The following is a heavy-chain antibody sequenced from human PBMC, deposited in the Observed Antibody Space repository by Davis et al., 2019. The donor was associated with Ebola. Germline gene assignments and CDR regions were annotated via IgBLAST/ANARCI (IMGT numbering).Heavy chain of an antibody. CDR1: GFTVSSNY. CDR3: ARGFGAAMYKYDV. CDR2: IYSGGST. V-gene: IGHV3-53*01. Sequence: GGSLRLSCAASGFTVSSNYMSWVRQAPGKGLEWVSVIYSGGSTYYADSVKGRFTISRDNSKNTLYLQMNSLRAEDTAVYYCARGFGAAMYKYDVWGQGTTVTVSS. D-gene: IGHD2-2*01. J-gene: IGHJ6*02.